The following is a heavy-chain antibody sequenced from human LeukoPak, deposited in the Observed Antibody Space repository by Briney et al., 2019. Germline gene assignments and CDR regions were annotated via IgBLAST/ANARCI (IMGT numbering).Heavy chain of an antibody. D-gene: IGHD3-22*01. CDR1: GYTFTSYG. Sequence: GASVKVSCKASGYTFTSYGISWVRQAPGQGLEWMGWINPHSGGTNYQGRVTMTRDTSISTAYMELSRLRSDDTAVYYCARDRDYYDSIGYYYEGGSLDYWGQGTLVTVSS. J-gene: IGHJ4*02. CDR2: INPHSGGT. CDR3: ARDRDYYDSIGYYYEGGSLDY. V-gene: IGHV1-2*02.